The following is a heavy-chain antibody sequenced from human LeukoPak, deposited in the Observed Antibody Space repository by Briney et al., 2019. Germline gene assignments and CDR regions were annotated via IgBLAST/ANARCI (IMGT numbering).Heavy chain of an antibody. Sequence: ASVKVSCKASGYTFTGYYMHWVRQAPGQGLEWMGRINPNSGGTNYAQKFQGRVTMTRDTSISTAYMELSRLRSDDTAVYYCARDNWNYVGLYYYYMDVWGKGTTVTVSS. CDR1: GYTFTGYY. J-gene: IGHJ6*03. CDR2: INPNSGGT. CDR3: ARDNWNYVGLYYYYMDV. D-gene: IGHD1-7*01. V-gene: IGHV1-2*06.